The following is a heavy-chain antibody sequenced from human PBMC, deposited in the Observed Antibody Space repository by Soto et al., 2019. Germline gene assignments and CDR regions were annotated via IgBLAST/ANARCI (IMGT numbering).Heavy chain of an antibody. CDR3: VRYCSSTLCNGVATRTFDY. D-gene: IGHD5-12*01. J-gene: IGHJ4*02. Sequence: EVQLVESGGALVQPGGSLRLSCAASRFTFSTYEMHWVRQAPGKGLEWVSCISSSGSSVYYADSVKGRFTICRDNSRNSIYLQMNSLRDEDTALYYCVRYCSSTLCNGVATRTFDYWGQGALVTVSS. CDR1: RFTFSTYE. CDR2: ISSSGSSV. V-gene: IGHV3-48*03.